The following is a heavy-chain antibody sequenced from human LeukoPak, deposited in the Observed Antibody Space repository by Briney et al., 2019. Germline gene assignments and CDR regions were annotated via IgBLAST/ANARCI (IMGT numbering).Heavy chain of an antibody. D-gene: IGHD3-16*01. Sequence: GASLRLSCGASGFTFSRFAMNWVRQAPGKGLEWISYISSSGSIIYYADSMKGRFNVSRDNAKNSLYLQINSLSAEDTAVYYCARDPISYYYYMDVWGKGTSVFVSS. J-gene: IGHJ6*03. CDR3: ARDPISYYYYMDV. V-gene: IGHV3-48*01. CDR1: GFTFSRFA. CDR2: ISSSGSII.